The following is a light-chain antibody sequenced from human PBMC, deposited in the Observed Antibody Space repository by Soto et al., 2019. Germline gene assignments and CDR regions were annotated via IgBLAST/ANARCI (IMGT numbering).Light chain of an antibody. CDR1: NSNIGSNP. J-gene: IGLJ2*01. V-gene: IGLV1-44*01. CDR3: AAWDDSLTGPDVV. CDR2: SNN. Sequence: QSVLTQPPSASGTPGQRVTISCSGSNSNIGSNPVNWYQHLPGTAPKLLIYSNNQRPSGVPDRFSGSRSGTSASLTISGLQSEDEADYYCAAWDDSLTGPDVVFGGGTKLTVL.